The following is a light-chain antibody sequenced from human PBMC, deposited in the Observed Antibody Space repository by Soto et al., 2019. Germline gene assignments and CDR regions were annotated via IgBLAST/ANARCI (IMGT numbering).Light chain of an antibody. CDR3: GSYTISSTLMI. J-gene: IGLJ2*01. CDR2: DVT. CDR1: PSDIGAYNY. Sequence: QSALTQPASVSGAPGQSITISCSGTPSDIGAYNYVSWYQHLPGKAPKVIIYDVTNRPSGVSSRFSGYKSGTTASLTIAGLQAEDEANYYCGSYTISSTLMIFCGGTKLTV. V-gene: IGLV2-14*03.